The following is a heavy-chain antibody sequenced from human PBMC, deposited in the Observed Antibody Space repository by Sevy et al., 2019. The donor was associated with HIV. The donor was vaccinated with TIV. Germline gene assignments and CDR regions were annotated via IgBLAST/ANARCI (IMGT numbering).Heavy chain of an antibody. CDR1: GFTFSSYA. D-gene: IGHD6-13*01. V-gene: IGHV3-23*01. Sequence: GGSLRLSCAASGFTFSSYAMNWVRQAPGKGLEWVSAISGTGGNTYYADSVKGQFTISRDNSKNTVYLQMNSLRVEDTAAYYCAKDLGIAAAGTSPYYYYYYMDVWGKGTTVTVSS. CDR3: AKDLGIAAAGTSPYYYYYYMDV. CDR2: ISGTGGNT. J-gene: IGHJ6*03.